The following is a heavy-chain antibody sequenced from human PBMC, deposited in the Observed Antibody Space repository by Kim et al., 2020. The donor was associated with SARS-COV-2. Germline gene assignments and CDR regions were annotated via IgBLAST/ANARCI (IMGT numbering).Heavy chain of an antibody. CDR1: GGSFSGYY. Sequence: SETLSLTCAVYGGSFSGYYWSWIRQPPGKGLEWIGEINHSGSTNYNPSLKSRVTISVDTSKNQFSLKLSSVTAADTAVYYCARLYYYDSSGYYYESGYWGRGTLVTVSS. CDR3: ARLYYYDSSGYYYESGY. D-gene: IGHD3-22*01. V-gene: IGHV4-34*01. J-gene: IGHJ4*02. CDR2: INHSGST.